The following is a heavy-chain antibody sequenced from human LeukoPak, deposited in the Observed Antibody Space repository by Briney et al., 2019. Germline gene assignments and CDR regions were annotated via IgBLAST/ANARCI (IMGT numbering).Heavy chain of an antibody. D-gene: IGHD3-22*01. CDR3: ARHYYDSSGYYYFDY. V-gene: IGHV4-59*08. Sequence: PSETLSLTCTVSGGSISGYYWSWIRQPPGKGLEYIGYIYYSGSTDYNPSLKSRITIPVDTSKNQFSLKLSSVTAADTAVYYCARHYYDSSGYYYFDYWGQGTLVTVSS. J-gene: IGHJ4*02. CDR1: GGSISGYY. CDR2: IYYSGST.